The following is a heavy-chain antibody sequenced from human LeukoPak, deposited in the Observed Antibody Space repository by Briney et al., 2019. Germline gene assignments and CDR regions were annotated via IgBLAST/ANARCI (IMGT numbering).Heavy chain of an antibody. CDR2: MNPNSGNT. J-gene: IGHJ6*03. D-gene: IGHD3-3*01. CDR1: GYTFTSYD. V-gene: IGHV1-8*03. Sequence: GASVKVSCKASGYTFTSYDINWVRQATGQGLEWMGWMNPNSGNTGYAQKLQGRVTITRNTSISTAYMELSSLRSEDTAVYYCARGSRVYDFWSGYWAAPNYYMDVWGKGTTVTVSS. CDR3: ARGSRVYDFWSGYWAAPNYYMDV.